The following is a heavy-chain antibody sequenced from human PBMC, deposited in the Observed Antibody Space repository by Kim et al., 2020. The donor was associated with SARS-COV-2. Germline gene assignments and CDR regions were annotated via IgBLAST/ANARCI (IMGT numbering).Heavy chain of an antibody. CDR3: ARDYRGDGGPYYFDY. V-gene: IGHV3-23*01. Sequence: SVKGRFTISRDNSKNTLYLQMNSLRAEDTAVYYCARDYRGDGGPYYFDYWGQGTLLTVSS. D-gene: IGHD2-21*02. J-gene: IGHJ4*02.